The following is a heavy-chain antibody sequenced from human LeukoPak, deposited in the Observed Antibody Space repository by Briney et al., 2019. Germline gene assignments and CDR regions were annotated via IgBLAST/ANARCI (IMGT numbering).Heavy chain of an antibody. V-gene: IGHV3-23*01. CDR2: ISGSGGST. Sequence: GGSLRLSCAASGFTFTDNAMTWVRQAPGKGLEWVSSISGSGGSTDYTDSVSGRFTISRDNSKNTLYLQMNSLRVEDTAVYYCGKKYHYDMSRFYRDVADSWGQGTLVTVSS. CDR3: GKKYHYDMSRFYRDVADS. J-gene: IGHJ4*02. D-gene: IGHD3-22*01. CDR1: GFTFTDNA.